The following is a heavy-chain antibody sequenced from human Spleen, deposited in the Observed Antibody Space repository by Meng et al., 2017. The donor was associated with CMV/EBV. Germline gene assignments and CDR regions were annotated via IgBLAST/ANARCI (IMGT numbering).Heavy chain of an antibody. Sequence: GESLKISCVASGFTFSSYWMSWVRQAPGKGLEWVANIKQDGSEKYYVDSVKGRFTISRDNAKNTLYLQMNSLRAEDTAVYYCARGFNWNYGIYPIDYWGQGTLVTVSS. CDR1: GFTFSSYW. D-gene: IGHD1-7*01. J-gene: IGHJ4*02. CDR3: ARGFNWNYGIYPIDY. CDR2: IKQDGSEK. V-gene: IGHV3-7*01.